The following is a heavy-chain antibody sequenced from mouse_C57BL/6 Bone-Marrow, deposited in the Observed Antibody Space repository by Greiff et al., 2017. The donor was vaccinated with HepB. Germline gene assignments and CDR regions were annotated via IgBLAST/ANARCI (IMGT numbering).Heavy chain of an antibody. Sequence: EVKLVESGGGLVQPGGSLSLSCAASGFTFTDYYMSWVRQPPGKALEWLGFIRNKANGYTTEYSASVKGRFTISRDNSQSILYLQMNALRAEDSATYYCARLSWNGAMDYWGQGTSVTVSS. CDR1: GFTFTDYY. CDR2: IRNKANGYTT. J-gene: IGHJ4*01. V-gene: IGHV7-3*01. CDR3: ARLSWNGAMDY.